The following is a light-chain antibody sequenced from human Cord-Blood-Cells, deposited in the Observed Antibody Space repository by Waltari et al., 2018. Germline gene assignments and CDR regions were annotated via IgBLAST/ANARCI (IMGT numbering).Light chain of an antibody. CDR3: QQSYSTPLLT. Sequence: DIQMTQSPSSLSASVGDRVTITCRASQSISSYLNWYKQKPGKAPKLLIYAASSLQSGVPSRFSGSGSVTDFTLTISSLQPEDVATYYCQQSYSTPLLTFGGGTKVEIK. CDR1: QSISSY. V-gene: IGKV1-39*01. CDR2: AAS. J-gene: IGKJ4*01.